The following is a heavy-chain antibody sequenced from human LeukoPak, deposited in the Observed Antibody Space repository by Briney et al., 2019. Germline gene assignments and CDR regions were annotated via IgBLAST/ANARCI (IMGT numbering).Heavy chain of an antibody. CDR2: VYYSGST. D-gene: IGHD5-18*01. V-gene: IGHV4-59*12. CDR3: ARDRDTYGYPDY. J-gene: IGHJ4*02. CDR1: GGSISTYY. Sequence: SETLSLTCTVSGGSISTYYWSWIRQPPGKGLEWIGYVYYSGSTNYNPSLKSRVTISVDTSKNQFSLKLSSVTAADTAVYYCARDRDTYGYPDYWGQGTLVTVSS.